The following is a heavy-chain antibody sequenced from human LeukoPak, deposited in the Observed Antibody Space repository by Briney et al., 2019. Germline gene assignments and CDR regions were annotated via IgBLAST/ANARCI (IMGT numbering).Heavy chain of an antibody. CDR1: GGSFSGYY. V-gene: IGHV4-34*01. D-gene: IGHD6-13*01. J-gene: IGHJ6*03. CDR3: ARLGYSSSWYLGYYYYYMDV. Sequence: SETLSLTCAVYGGSFSGYYWSWIRQPPGKGLEWIGEINHSGSTNYNPSLKSRVTISVDTSKNQFSLKLSSVTAADTAVYYCARLGYSSSWYLGYYYYYMDVWGKGTTVTISS. CDR2: INHSGST.